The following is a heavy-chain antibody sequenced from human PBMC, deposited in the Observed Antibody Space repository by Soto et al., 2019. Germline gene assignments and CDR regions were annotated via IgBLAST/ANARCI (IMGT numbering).Heavy chain of an antibody. CDR2: INPNSGVT. CDR1: GDSFNDYY. D-gene: IGHD5-12*01. V-gene: IGHV1-2*04. Sequence: QVQLVQSGAEVRKAGDSVTVSCRSSGDSFNDYYIHWVRQAPGQGLEWMGWINPNSGVTKYAQKFQGWVSMTRDTSIRRVYMQLSRLRSDDTAVYYCARESGGATATLDYYYFYMDVWGTGTTVTVSS. J-gene: IGHJ6*03. CDR3: ARESGGATATLDYYYFYMDV.